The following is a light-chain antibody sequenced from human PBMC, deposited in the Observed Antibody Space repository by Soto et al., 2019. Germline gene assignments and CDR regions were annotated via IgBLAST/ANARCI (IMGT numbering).Light chain of an antibody. V-gene: IGKV3-11*01. CDR3: QQRSNWPRT. CDR2: DAS. J-gene: IGKJ1*01. Sequence: EIELTQSPGTLSLSPGERATLSCRASQSVSSYLAWYQQKPGQAPRLLIYDASNRATGIPARFSGSGSGTDFTLTISSLEPEDFAVYYCQQRSNWPRTFGQGTKVDIK. CDR1: QSVSSY.